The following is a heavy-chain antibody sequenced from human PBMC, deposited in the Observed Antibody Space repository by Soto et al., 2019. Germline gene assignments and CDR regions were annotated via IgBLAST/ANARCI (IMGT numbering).Heavy chain of an antibody. CDR2: INPSGGST. Sequence: APVKVSCKASGYTFTSYYMHWVRQAPGQGLEWMGIINPSGGSTSYAQKFQGRVTMTRDTSTSTVYMELSSLRSEDTAVYYCARVRYYYDSSGYTVDAFDIWGQGTMVTVSS. CDR3: ARVRYYYDSSGYTVDAFDI. J-gene: IGHJ3*02. D-gene: IGHD3-22*01. CDR1: GYTFTSYY. V-gene: IGHV1-46*01.